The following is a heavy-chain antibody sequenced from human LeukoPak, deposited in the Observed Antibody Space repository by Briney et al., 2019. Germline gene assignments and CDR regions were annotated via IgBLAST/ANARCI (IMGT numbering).Heavy chain of an antibody. CDR2: ISSSGSTI. CDR3: ARDYYDLWSGYYNGYYYGMDV. CDR1: GFTFSSYE. J-gene: IGHJ6*02. Sequence: GGSLRLSCAASGFTFSSYEMNWVRQAPGKGLEWVSYISSSGSTIYYADSVKGRFTISRDNAKNSLYLQMNSLRAEDTAVYYCARDYYDLWSGYYNGYYYGMDVWGQGTTVTVSS. D-gene: IGHD3-3*01. V-gene: IGHV3-48*03.